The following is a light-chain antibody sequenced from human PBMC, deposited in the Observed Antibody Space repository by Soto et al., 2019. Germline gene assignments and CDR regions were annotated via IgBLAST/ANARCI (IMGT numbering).Light chain of an antibody. J-gene: IGKJ1*01. Sequence: DIVLTQSPGTLSSSPGERATLSCRASQSVSSSYLAWYQQKPGQAPRLLMYLASSRATGIPDRFSGSGSGTDFTLTISGLEPEYFAVYYCQQYGSSPWTFGQGTKVEIK. CDR1: QSVSSSY. CDR2: LAS. V-gene: IGKV3-20*01. CDR3: QQYGSSPWT.